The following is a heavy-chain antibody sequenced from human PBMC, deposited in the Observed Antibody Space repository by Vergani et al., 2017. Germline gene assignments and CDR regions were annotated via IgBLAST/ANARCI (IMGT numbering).Heavy chain of an antibody. CDR1: GFTFSTYS. V-gene: IGHV3-48*01. Sequence: VQLVESGGGEVQPGRSLRLSCAASGFTFSTYSMNWVRQAPGKGLEWVSYISSSSSTIYYADSVKGRFTISRDNAKNSLYLQMNSLRAEDTAVYYCARRDYGGDRYWGQGTLVTVSS. CDR2: ISSSSSTI. J-gene: IGHJ4*02. CDR3: ARRDYGGDRY. D-gene: IGHD4-23*01.